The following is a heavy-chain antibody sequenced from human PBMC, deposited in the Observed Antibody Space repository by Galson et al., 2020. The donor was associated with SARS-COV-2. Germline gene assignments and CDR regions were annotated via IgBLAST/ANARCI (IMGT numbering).Heavy chain of an antibody. Sequence: ASLKVSCKASGYTFTSYYMHWVRQAPGQGLEWMGIINPSGGSTSYAQKFQGRVAMTRDTSTSTVYMELSSLRSEDTAVYYCARDMNGARDMNGWGVINIRALDVWGQGTTVTVSS. CDR1: GYTFTSYY. V-gene: IGHV1-46*01. D-gene: IGHD3-10*01. CDR2: INPSGGST. J-gene: IGHJ6*02. CDR3: ARDMNGARDMNGWGVINIRALDV.